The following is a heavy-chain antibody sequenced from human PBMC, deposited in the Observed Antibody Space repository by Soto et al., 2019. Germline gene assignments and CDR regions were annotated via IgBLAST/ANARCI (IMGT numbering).Heavy chain of an antibody. CDR2: IYYSGST. V-gene: IGHV4-31*03. Sequence: QVQLQESGPGLVKPSQTLSLTCTVSGGSISSGGYYWSWIRQHPGKGLEWIGYIYYSGSTYYNPXXKRRVTISVAXXKXQXXLKLSSVTAADTAVYYWARGRVVVVVAATRYWFDPWGQGTLVTVSS. D-gene: IGHD2-15*01. J-gene: IGHJ5*02. CDR3: ARGRVVVVVAATRYWFDP. CDR1: GGSISSGGYY.